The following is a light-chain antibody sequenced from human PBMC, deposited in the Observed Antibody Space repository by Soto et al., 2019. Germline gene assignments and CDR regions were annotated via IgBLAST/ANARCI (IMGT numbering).Light chain of an antibody. V-gene: IGLV1-40*01. Sequence: QSVLTQPPSVSGAPGQRVTISCTGSSSNIGAGYDVHWYQQLPGSAPKLLIYGNTNRPSGVPDRFSGSKSGTSASLAITGLQAEYEADYYCQSYDNSLSGLFGGGTQLTVL. CDR3: QSYDNSLSGL. J-gene: IGLJ2*01. CDR1: SSNIGAGYD. CDR2: GNT.